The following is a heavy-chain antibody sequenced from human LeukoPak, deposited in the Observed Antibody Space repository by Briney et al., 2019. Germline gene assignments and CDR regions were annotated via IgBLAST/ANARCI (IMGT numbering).Heavy chain of an antibody. CDR1: GFTFSSYG. D-gene: IGHD6-13*01. Sequence: PGGSLRLSCAASGFTFSSYGMHWVRQAPGKGLEWVAVISYDGSNKYYADSVKGRFTISRDNSKNTLYLQMSSLRAEDTAVYYCAKRGYSSSPSWGQGTLVTVSS. V-gene: IGHV3-30*18. CDR2: ISYDGSNK. J-gene: IGHJ5*02. CDR3: AKRGYSSSPS.